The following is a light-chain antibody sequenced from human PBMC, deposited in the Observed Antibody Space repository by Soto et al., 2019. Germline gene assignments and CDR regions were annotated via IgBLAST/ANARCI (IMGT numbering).Light chain of an antibody. Sequence: QSALTQPASVSGSPGQSITISCTGSSSDVGNYNFVSWYQQYPGKVPKLIIFEGSKRPSGVSNHFSGSKSGNTASLTISGLQAEDEADYYCCSYAGYNTLIFGGGTKVTVL. V-gene: IGLV2-23*01. CDR2: EGS. CDR1: SSDVGNYNF. J-gene: IGLJ2*01. CDR3: CSYAGYNTLI.